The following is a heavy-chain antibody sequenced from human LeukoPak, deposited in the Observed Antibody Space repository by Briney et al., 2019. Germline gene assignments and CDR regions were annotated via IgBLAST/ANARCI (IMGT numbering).Heavy chain of an antibody. D-gene: IGHD2-2*01. CDR3: ARDLFSGGYCSGTSCDAFAI. Sequence: GGSLRLSCAASGFTFSSYNMNWVRQAPGKGLEWVSSISGRNDYRYYADSLKGRFTVSRDNAKNSLYLQMNSLRAEDTAVYYCARDLFSGGYCSGTSCDAFAIWGQGTMVTVSS. CDR1: GFTFSSYN. CDR2: ISGRNDYR. V-gene: IGHV3-21*01. J-gene: IGHJ3*02.